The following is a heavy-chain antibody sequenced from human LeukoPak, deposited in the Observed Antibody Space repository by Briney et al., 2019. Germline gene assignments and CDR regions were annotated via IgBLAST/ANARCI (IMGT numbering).Heavy chain of an antibody. CDR2: IIPIFGTA. CDR3: ARGGFIAAAGTNYYYYMDV. D-gene: IGHD6-13*01. Sequence: ASVKVSCKASGGTFSSYAISWVRQAPGQGLEWMGGIIPIFGTANYAQKFQGRVTITTDESTSTAYMELSSLRSEDTAVYYCARGGFIAAAGTNYYYYMDVWGKGTTVTVSS. J-gene: IGHJ6*03. CDR1: GGTFSSYA. V-gene: IGHV1-69*05.